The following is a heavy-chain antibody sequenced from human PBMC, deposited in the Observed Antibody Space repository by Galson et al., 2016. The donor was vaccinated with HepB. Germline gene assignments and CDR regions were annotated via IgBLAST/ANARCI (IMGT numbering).Heavy chain of an antibody. V-gene: IGHV3-23*01. J-gene: IGHJ5*02. CDR2: ISGSGGSP. CDR3: AKANRRGFYGRWFDP. D-gene: IGHD2-8*01. Sequence: SLRLSCAASGFTSSNYAMSWVRQAPGKGLEWVSAISGSGGSPYYADSVKGRFTISRDNAKNTLYLQMNSLRVEDTALYYCAKANRRGFYGRWFDPWGQGTLFTVSS. CDR1: GFTSSNYA.